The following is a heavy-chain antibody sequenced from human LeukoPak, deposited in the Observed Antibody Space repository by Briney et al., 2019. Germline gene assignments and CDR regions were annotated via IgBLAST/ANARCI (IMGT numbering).Heavy chain of an antibody. Sequence: SETLSLTCTVSGGSISSGGNSWSWIRQHPGKGLEWIGYIHYSGSTSYNPSLKSRLTISVDTSKNQFSMKLSSMTAADTALYYCARDFFNYYGSGSYSIHGMDVWGQGITVSVSS. CDR1: GGSISSGGNS. CDR3: ARDFFNYYGSGSYSIHGMDV. D-gene: IGHD3-10*01. J-gene: IGHJ6*02. CDR2: IHYSGST. V-gene: IGHV4-31*03.